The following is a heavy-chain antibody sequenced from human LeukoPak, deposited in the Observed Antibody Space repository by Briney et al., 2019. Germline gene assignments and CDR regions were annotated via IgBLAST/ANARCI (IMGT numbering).Heavy chain of an antibody. CDR3: ARENFQY. CDR1: GFTFSSYW. V-gene: IGHV3-7*04. J-gene: IGHJ4*02. Sequence: GGSLRLSCAASGFTFSSYWMNWVRQAPGKGLEWVANIKPDGSDQYYVDPVKGRFTISRDNAKNSLYLQMNSLRAEDTAVYYCARENFQYWAQGTLVTVSS. CDR2: IKPDGSDQ.